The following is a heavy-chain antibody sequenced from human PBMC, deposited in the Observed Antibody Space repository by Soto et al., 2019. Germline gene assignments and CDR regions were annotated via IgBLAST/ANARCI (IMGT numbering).Heavy chain of an antibody. V-gene: IGHV3-48*02. Sequence: GGSLRLSCAASGFTFSSYSMNWVRQAPGKGLEWVSYISSSSSTIYYADSVKCRFTISRDNAKNSLYLQMNSLRDEDTAVYYCARGLQYCSSTSCYLRRYYYYGMDVWGQGTTVTVSS. D-gene: IGHD2-2*01. J-gene: IGHJ6*02. CDR3: ARGLQYCSSTSCYLRRYYYYGMDV. CDR2: ISSSSSTI. CDR1: GFTFSSYS.